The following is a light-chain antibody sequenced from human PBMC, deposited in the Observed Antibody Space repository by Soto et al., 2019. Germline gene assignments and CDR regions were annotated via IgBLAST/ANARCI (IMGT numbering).Light chain of an antibody. CDR2: SSS. V-gene: IGKV1-39*01. Sequence: DIQLTQSPSSLSASVGDRVTITCRASERISNYLKWYQKKPGAAPKLLILSSSTLPTGVPSRFSGRGSGTDFTLTISGLQHEYVAIYYCQQSYNTPLTFGQGTKVEIK. J-gene: IGKJ1*01. CDR1: ERISNY. CDR3: QQSYNTPLT.